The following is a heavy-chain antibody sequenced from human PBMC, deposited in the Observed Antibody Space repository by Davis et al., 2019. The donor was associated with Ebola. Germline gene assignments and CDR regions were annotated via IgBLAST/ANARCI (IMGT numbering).Heavy chain of an antibody. CDR2: IYPGDSDT. Sequence: PGGSLRLSCKASGYTFTNNWIAWVRQMPGKDLEWMGLIYPGDSDTKYSPSFEGQVTISADKSISTAYLQWSSLKASDTAIYYCARLPAGGHTYGNRYFFDYWGQGTLVTVSS. V-gene: IGHV5-51*01. D-gene: IGHD5-18*01. CDR3: ARLPAGGHTYGNRYFFDY. J-gene: IGHJ4*02. CDR1: GYTFTNNW.